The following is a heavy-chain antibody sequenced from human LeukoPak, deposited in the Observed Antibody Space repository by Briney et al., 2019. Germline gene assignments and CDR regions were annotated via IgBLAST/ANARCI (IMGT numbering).Heavy chain of an antibody. CDR2: IRYDGITK. CDR1: GFSFSGYG. D-gene: IGHD1-7*01. V-gene: IGHV3-30*02. Sequence: GGSLRLSCAASGFSFSGYGMHWVRQVPGKGLEWVAFIRYDGITKFYTDSVKGRFAISRDNSKNTLSLQMNSLRTEDTGVYYCAALHTGTFVDYWGQGTLVTVSS. CDR3: AALHTGTFVDY. J-gene: IGHJ4*02.